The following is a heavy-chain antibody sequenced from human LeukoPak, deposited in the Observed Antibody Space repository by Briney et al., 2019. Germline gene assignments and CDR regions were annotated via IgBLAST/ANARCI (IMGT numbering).Heavy chain of an antibody. CDR2: IWYDGRDT. D-gene: IGHD2-8*01. Sequence: PGGSLRLSCAASRFTFSSYGMPWVRQAPGKGLGWVTFIWYDGRDTDYADSVKGRFTISRDNSKNTLYLQMNSLRAEDTALYYCARYNGEVGAFDIWGQGTLVTVSS. V-gene: IGHV3-33*01. CDR3: ARYNGEVGAFDI. J-gene: IGHJ3*02. CDR1: RFTFSSYG.